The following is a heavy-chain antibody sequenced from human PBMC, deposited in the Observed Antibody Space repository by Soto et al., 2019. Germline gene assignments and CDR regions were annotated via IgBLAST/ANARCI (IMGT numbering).Heavy chain of an antibody. D-gene: IGHD6-19*01. CDR2: IYYSGST. V-gene: IGHV4-31*03. CDR1: GGSISSGGYY. CDR3: ARLSSGWTTSRDY. J-gene: IGHJ4*02. Sequence: QVQLQESGPGLVKPSQTLSLTCTVSGGSISSGGYYWSWIRQHPGKGLEWIGYIYYSGSTYYNPSLTRRVTISVDTSKNQFSLKLSSVTAADTAVYYCARLSSGWTTSRDYWGQGTLVTVSS.